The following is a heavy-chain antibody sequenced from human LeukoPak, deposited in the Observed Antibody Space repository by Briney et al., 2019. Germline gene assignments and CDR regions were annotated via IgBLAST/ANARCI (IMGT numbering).Heavy chain of an antibody. CDR2: ISYDGNTK. Sequence: PGGSLRLSCAASGFTFSSSGMHWVRQAPGKGLEWVAVISYDGNTKYYADSVKGRFTISRDNSKNTLYLQMSSLRGEDTAVYYCAKETRYRDFYYGMDVWGQGTTVTVSS. J-gene: IGHJ6*02. CDR1: GFTFSSSG. D-gene: IGHD1-1*01. V-gene: IGHV3-30*18. CDR3: AKETRYRDFYYGMDV.